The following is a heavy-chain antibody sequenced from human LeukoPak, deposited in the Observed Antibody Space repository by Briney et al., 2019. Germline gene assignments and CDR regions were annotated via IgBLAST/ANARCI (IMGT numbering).Heavy chain of an antibody. Sequence: GGSLRLSCAASGFTFSSYGMHWVRQAPGKGLEWVAFIRYDGSNKYYADSVKGRFTISRDNSKNTLYLQMNSLRAEDTAVYYCAGPAALFGGSLDFDYWGQGTLVTVSS. CDR1: GFTFSSYG. CDR3: AGPAALFGGSLDFDY. V-gene: IGHV3-30*02. CDR2: IRYDGSNK. D-gene: IGHD3-10*02. J-gene: IGHJ4*02.